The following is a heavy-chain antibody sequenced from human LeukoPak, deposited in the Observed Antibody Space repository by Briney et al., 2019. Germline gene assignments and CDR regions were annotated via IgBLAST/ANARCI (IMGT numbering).Heavy chain of an antibody. Sequence: GGSLRLSCAASGFTFSSYSMNWVRQAPGKGLEWVSSISSSSSYIYYADSVKGRFNISRDNAKNSLYLQMNSLRAEDTAVYYCARENTDSGWDYWGQGTLVTVSS. D-gene: IGHD6-19*01. J-gene: IGHJ4*02. CDR2: ISSSSSYI. CDR1: GFTFSSYS. CDR3: ARENTDSGWDY. V-gene: IGHV3-21*01.